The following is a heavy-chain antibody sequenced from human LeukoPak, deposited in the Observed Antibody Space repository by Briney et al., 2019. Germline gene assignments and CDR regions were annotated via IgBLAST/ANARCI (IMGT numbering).Heavy chain of an antibody. CDR2: INHSGST. V-gene: IGHV4-34*01. Sequence: PSETLSLTCAVYGGFFSGYYWSWIRQPPGKGLECIGEINHSGSTNYNPSLKSRVTISVDTSKNQFSLKLSSVTAADTAVYYCASSRTYSSGYYYWFDPWGQGTLVTVSS. CDR3: ASSRTYSSGYYYWFDP. CDR1: GGFFSGYY. D-gene: IGHD3-22*01. J-gene: IGHJ5*02.